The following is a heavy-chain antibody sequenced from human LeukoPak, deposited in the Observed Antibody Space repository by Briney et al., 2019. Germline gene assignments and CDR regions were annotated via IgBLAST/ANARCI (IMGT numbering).Heavy chain of an antibody. D-gene: IGHD5-12*01. J-gene: IGHJ4*02. CDR1: GFTVSSNY. CDR3: AKDGATMGYYFDY. V-gene: IGHV3-66*02. CDR2: IYSGGST. Sequence: GGSLRFSCAVSGFTVSSNYMSWVRQAPGKGLEWVSVIYSGGSTYYADSVKGRFTISRDNSKNTLYLQMNSLRTEDTAVYYCAKDGATMGYYFDYWGQGTLVTVSS.